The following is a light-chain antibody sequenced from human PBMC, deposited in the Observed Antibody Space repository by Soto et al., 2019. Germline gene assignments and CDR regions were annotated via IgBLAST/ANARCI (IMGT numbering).Light chain of an antibody. V-gene: IGLV6-57*01. CDR1: SGNIASSC. CDR3: HSYDSTNQV. Sequence: NFMLTQPHSVSESPGKTVTISCTRSSGNIASSCVQWFQQRPGSSPTTVIYADNQRPSGVPDRFSGSIDSSSNSASRTIAGLKPEDEAAYICHSYDSTNQVFGGGTKLTVL. J-gene: IGLJ2*01. CDR2: ADN.